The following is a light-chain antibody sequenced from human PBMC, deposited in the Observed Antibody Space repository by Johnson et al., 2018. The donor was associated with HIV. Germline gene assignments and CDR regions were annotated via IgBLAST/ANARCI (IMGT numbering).Light chain of an antibody. J-gene: IGLJ1*01. V-gene: IGLV1-51*02. Sequence: QSVLTQPPSVSAAPGQKVTISCSGSSSNIGNNYVSWYQQLPGTAPKLLIYENNKRPSGIPDRFSGSKSGTSATLGITGLQTGDEAEYYCGTWDSRLSALGFGTGTKVTVL. CDR2: ENN. CDR3: GTWDSRLSALG. CDR1: SSNIGNNY.